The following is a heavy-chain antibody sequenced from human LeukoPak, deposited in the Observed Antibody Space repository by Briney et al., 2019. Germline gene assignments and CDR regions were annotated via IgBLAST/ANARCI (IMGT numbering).Heavy chain of an antibody. CDR1: GFTFSNYA. Sequence: GGSLTLSCAVSGFTFSNYAMTWVRQAPGAGLEWVSTTNGRGDTTFYTGSAKGRFTIFRDNSKNTLYLQMHSLRGEDTAIYYCAKDLSSASYPYYFVYWGQGTLVTVSS. D-gene: IGHD6-19*01. J-gene: IGHJ4*02. CDR2: TNGRGDTT. CDR3: AKDLSSASYPYYFVY. V-gene: IGHV3-23*01.